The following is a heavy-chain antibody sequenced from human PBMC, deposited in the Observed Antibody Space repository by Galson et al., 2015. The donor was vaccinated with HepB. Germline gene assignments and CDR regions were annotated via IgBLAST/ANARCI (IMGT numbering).Heavy chain of an antibody. J-gene: IGHJ6*02. CDR2: IIPIFGTA. CDR3: ASKGVGATQKFSFYYYGMDV. V-gene: IGHV1-69*13. CDR1: GGTFSSYA. D-gene: IGHD1-26*01. Sequence: SVKVSCKASGGTFSSYAISWVRQAPGQGLEWMGGIIPIFGTANYAQKFQGRVTITADESTSTAYMELSSLRSEDTAVYYCASKGVGATQKFSFYYYGMDVWGQGTTVTVSS.